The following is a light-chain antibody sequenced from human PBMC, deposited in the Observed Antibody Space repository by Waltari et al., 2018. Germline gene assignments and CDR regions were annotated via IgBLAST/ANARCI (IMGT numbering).Light chain of an antibody. CDR3: QVWDRSTDYVV. V-gene: IGLV3-21*01. CDR2: HDN. CDR1: HIRSKS. J-gene: IGLJ2*01. Sequence: SSVMTQPPSVSVPPVKPAKISCAGDHIRSKSLPWYQQRPGQAPVLVINHDNDRPSGIPDRFSGSNSGSAAMLTIRRVEGGDEADYYCQVWDRSTDYVVFGGGTKLTVL.